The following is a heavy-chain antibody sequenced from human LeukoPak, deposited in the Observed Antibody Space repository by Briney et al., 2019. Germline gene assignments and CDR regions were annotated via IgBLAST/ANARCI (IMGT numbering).Heavy chain of an antibody. CDR1: GGSLSSSSYY. CDR3: ARESAGSVINWFDP. Sequence: PSETLSLTCTVSGGSLSSSSYYWGWIRQPPGKALAWIGSIYYTGNTYYNPSLKSRVTISVDTSKNQFSLKLNSVTAADTAVYYCARESAGSVINWFDPWGQGTLVTVSS. CDR2: IYYTGNT. D-gene: IGHD3-10*01. J-gene: IGHJ5*02. V-gene: IGHV4-39*07.